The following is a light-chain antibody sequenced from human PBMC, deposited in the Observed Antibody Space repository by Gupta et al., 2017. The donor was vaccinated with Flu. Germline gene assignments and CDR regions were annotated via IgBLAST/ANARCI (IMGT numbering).Light chain of an antibody. CDR3: LQYYSSPRT. CDR1: QGIRND. Sequence: GDRITITCRASQGIRNDLGWYQQKEGRAPKGLIYATSTLHSGVPSRFSGSGSGTDFTLTIRGLQPEDFATYYCLQYYSSPRTFGQGTKVEIK. CDR2: ATS. V-gene: IGKV1-17*01. J-gene: IGKJ1*01.